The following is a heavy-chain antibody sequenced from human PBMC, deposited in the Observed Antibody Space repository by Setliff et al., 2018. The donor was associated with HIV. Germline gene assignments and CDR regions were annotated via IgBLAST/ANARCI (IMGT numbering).Heavy chain of an antibody. Sequence: SETLSLTCTVSGGFISSSSYYWGWIRQPPGKGLEWIGSIFNDGRTYYNPSLKSRITIPMDTSTNQFSLKLSSVTAADTAVYYCARAVNQNKAMVYIARWGWYFDLWGRGTLVT. CDR2: IFNDGRT. V-gene: IGHV4-39*01. D-gene: IGHD5-18*01. CDR1: GGFISSSSYY. J-gene: IGHJ2*01. CDR3: ARAVNQNKAMVYIARWGWYFDL.